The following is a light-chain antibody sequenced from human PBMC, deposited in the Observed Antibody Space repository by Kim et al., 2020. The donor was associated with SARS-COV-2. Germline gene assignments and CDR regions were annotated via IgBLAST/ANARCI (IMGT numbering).Light chain of an antibody. V-gene: IGKV1-27*01. CDR3: QKYNSAPRT. CDR2: AAS. CDR1: HDISNY. Sequence: DIQMTQSPSSLSASVGDRVTITCRASHDISNYLAWFQQEPGKVPKLLIYAASTLQSGVPSRFSGSGSGTDFTLTISNLQPEDVATYYCQKYNSAPRTFGQGTKVDIK. J-gene: IGKJ1*01.